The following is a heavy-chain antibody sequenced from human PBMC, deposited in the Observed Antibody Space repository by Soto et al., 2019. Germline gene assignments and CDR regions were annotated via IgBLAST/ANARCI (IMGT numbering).Heavy chain of an antibody. CDR2: IWYDGSNK. Sequence: QVQLVESGGGVVQPGRSLRLSCAASGFTFSSYGMHWVRQAPGKGLEWVAVIWYDGSNKYYADSVKGRFTISRDNSKNTMYLQMNSLRAENTAVYYCARWGIAAGDDWGQGTLVTVSS. V-gene: IGHV3-33*01. J-gene: IGHJ4*02. CDR1: GFTFSSYG. D-gene: IGHD6-13*01. CDR3: ARWGIAAGDD.